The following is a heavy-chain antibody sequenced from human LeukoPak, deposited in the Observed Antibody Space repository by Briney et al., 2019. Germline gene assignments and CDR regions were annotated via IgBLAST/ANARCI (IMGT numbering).Heavy chain of an antibody. CDR3: ARVRGTSWYVYDY. CDR2: ISSSSTYI. D-gene: IGHD6-13*01. Sequence: GGSLRLSCAASGFTFSSYSMNWVRQAPGKGLKWVSSISSSSTYIYYADSVKGRLTISRDNANNSLYLQMNSLRAEDTAVYYCARVRGTSWYVYDYWGQGTLVTVSS. J-gene: IGHJ4*02. V-gene: IGHV3-21*01. CDR1: GFTFSSYS.